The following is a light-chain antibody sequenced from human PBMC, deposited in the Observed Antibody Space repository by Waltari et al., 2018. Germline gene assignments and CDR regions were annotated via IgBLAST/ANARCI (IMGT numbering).Light chain of an antibody. Sequence: SYDLTQSPSVSVSPGQTASIPCSGDKLGDKDASWYQQKPGQSPILVIYQNDKRPSGIPERFSGSSSGNIATLTISGTQAMDEAGYYCQAWDSGSVIFGGGTKLTVL. V-gene: IGLV3-1*01. J-gene: IGLJ2*01. CDR1: KLGDKD. CDR3: QAWDSGSVI. CDR2: QND.